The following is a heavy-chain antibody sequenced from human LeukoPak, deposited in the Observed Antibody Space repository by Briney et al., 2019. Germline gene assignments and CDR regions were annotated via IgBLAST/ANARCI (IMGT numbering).Heavy chain of an antibody. CDR3: ARSDSNYFDY. V-gene: IGHV3-23*01. Sequence: GGSLRLSCAASGFAFSSYAMNWVRQAPGKGLEWVSIISGSGVSTYYADSVKGRFTISRDSSRNTLYLQMNSLRAEDTAVYYCARSDSNYFDYWGQGTLVTVSS. D-gene: IGHD4-11*01. CDR2: ISGSGVST. CDR1: GFAFSSYA. J-gene: IGHJ4*02.